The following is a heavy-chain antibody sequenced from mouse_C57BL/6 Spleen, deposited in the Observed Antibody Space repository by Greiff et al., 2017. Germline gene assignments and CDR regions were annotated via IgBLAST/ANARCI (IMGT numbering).Heavy chain of an antibody. D-gene: IGHD3-3*01. J-gene: IGHJ3*01. CDR2: IKPSNGGT. Sequence: EVQLQQSGPELVKPGASVKMSCKASGYTFTGYNMHWVKQNPNKGLEWIGAIKPSNGGTPYNQKFKGKATLTVDKSSSTAYMQLPSLTSEDSAVYFCAIVRAGCSWFAYWGQGTLVTVSA. V-gene: IGHV1-42*01. CDR3: AIVRAGCSWFAY. CDR1: GYTFTGYN.